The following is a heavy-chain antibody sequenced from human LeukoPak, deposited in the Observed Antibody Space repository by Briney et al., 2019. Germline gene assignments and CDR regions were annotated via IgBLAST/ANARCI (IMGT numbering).Heavy chain of an antibody. Sequence: GGSLRLSCAASAFSFSNYNMNWVRQAPGKGLEWVSSITSSGSYIYYADSVKGRFTISRDNSKNTLYLQMNSLRADDTAVYYCAKGGLVHRFDPWGQGTLVTVSS. CDR2: ITSSGSYI. V-gene: IGHV3-21*04. CDR3: AKGGLVHRFDP. CDR1: AFSFSNYN. J-gene: IGHJ5*02.